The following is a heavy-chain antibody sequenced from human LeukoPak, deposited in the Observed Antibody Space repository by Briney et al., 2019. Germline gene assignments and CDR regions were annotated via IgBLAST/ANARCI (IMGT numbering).Heavy chain of an antibody. J-gene: IGHJ6*03. V-gene: IGHV4-61*05. CDR3: ASSSGYYYMDV. CDR1: GGSISSTSYY. Sequence: SETLSLTCTVSGGSISSTSYYWGWIRQPPGKGLEWIGYIYYSGSTNYNPSLKSRVTISVDTSKNQFSLKLTSVTAADTAVYYCASSSGYYYMDVWGKGTTITVSS. CDR2: IYYSGST. D-gene: IGHD2/OR15-2a*01.